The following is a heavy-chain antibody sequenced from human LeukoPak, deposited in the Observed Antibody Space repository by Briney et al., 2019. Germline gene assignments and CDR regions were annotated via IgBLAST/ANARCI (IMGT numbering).Heavy chain of an antibody. CDR2: ISSSSSYI. Sequence: GGPLRLSCAASGFTFSSYSMNWVRQAPGKGLEWVSSISSSSSYIYYADSVKGRFTISRDNAKESVYLQMNSLRAEDTAVYYCARRSGGDYQDVFDIWGQGTMVTVSS. CDR1: GFTFSSYS. V-gene: IGHV3-21*01. D-gene: IGHD2-21*02. CDR3: ARRSGGDYQDVFDI. J-gene: IGHJ3*02.